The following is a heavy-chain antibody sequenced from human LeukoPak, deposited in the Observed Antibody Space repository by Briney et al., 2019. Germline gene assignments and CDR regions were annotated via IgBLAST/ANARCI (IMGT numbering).Heavy chain of an antibody. Sequence: SETLSLTCSVSGGSISSNNYFWGWIRQPPGKGLEWIGSIYYSGSTYYNPSLQSRVTISVDTSKNQFSLRLTSVTAADTAVYYCTSRGGTMVREPVPFWGQGTLVTVSS. V-gene: IGHV4-39*07. CDR3: TSRGGTMVREPVPF. CDR1: GGSISSNNYF. J-gene: IGHJ4*02. D-gene: IGHD3-10*01. CDR2: IYYSGST.